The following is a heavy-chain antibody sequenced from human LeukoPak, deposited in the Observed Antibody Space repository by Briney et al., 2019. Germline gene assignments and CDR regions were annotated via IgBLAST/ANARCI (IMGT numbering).Heavy chain of an antibody. V-gene: IGHV4-34*01. J-gene: IGHJ4*02. CDR3: ARGRRY. Sequence: PSETLSLTCAVYGGSFSGYYWSWIRQPPGKGLEWIGEINHSGSTNYNPSLKSRVTISVDTSKNQFSLKLSSVTAADTAVYYCARGRRYWGQGTLATVSS. CDR1: GGSFSGYY. CDR2: INHSGST.